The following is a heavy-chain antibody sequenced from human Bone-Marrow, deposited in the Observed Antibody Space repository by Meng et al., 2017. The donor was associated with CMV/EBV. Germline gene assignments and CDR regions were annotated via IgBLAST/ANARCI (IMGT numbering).Heavy chain of an antibody. CDR3: ASNPPTVTSPYYYYGMDV. CDR2: ISSSSSYI. J-gene: IGHJ6*02. V-gene: IGHV3-21*01. CDR1: GFTFSSYS. Sequence: GGSLRLSCAASGFTFSSYSMNWVRQAPGKGLEWVSSISSSSSYIYYADSVKGRFTISRDNAKNSLYLQMNSLRAEDTAVYYCASNPPTVTSPYYYYGMDVWGQGTTVTVPS. D-gene: IGHD4-11*01.